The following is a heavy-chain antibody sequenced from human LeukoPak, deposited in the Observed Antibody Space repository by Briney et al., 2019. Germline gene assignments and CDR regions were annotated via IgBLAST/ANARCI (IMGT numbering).Heavy chain of an antibody. CDR1: GGSISSYY. CDR3: AREGYGSVPPPNAFDI. D-gene: IGHD3-10*01. Sequence: KPSETLSLTCTVSGGSISSYYWSWIRQPPGKGLEWIGYIYYSGSTNYNPSLKSRVIISVDTSKNEVSLKLSSVTAADTAVYYCAREGYGSVPPPNAFDIWGQGRMVTVSS. J-gene: IGHJ3*02. V-gene: IGHV4-59*12. CDR2: IYYSGST.